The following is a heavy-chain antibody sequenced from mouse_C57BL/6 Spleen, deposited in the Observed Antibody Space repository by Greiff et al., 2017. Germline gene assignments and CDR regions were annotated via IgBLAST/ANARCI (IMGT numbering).Heavy chain of an antibody. J-gene: IGHJ4*01. V-gene: IGHV5-9-1*02. CDR2: ISSGGDYI. CDR3: TRDELLYAMVY. Sequence: EVQGVESGEGLVKPGGSLKLSCAASGFTFSSYAMSWVRQTPEKRLEWVAYISSGGDYIYYADTVKGRFTISRDNARNTLYLQMSSLKSEDTAMYYCTRDELLYAMVYWGQGTSVTVSS. CDR1: GFTFSSYA.